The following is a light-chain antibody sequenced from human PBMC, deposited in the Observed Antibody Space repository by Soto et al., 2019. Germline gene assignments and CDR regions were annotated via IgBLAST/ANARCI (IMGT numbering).Light chain of an antibody. J-gene: IGKJ1*01. Sequence: EIVMTQSPATLSVSPWGRATLSCRASQSVSSNVAWYQQKPGQAPRLLIYGASSRATGIPDRFSGSGSGTDFTLTISRLEPEDFAVYYCQQYGSSPTWTFGQGTKVDIK. CDR1: QSVSSN. V-gene: IGKV3-20*01. CDR2: GAS. CDR3: QQYGSSPTWT.